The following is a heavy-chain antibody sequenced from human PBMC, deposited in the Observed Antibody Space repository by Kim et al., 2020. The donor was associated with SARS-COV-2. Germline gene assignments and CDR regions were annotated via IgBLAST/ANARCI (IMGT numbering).Heavy chain of an antibody. CDR1: GFTFSSYD. D-gene: IGHD6-19*01. V-gene: IGHV3-13*01. Sequence: GGSLRLSCAASGFTFSSYDMHWVRQATGKGLEWVSAISTAGDTYYPGSVKGRFTISRENAKNSLYLQMNSLRAGDTAVYYCARSVGIAVAGTGLTYYYGMDVWGQGTRDTVS. J-gene: IGHJ6*02. CDR2: ISTAGDT. CDR3: ARSVGIAVAGTGLTYYYGMDV.